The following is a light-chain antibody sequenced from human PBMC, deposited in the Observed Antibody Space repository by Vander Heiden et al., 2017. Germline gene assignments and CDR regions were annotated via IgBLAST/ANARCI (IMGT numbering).Light chain of an antibody. CDR1: SSNIESNT. V-gene: IGLV1-44*01. CDR3: AAWDDSLNGYV. CDR2: SNN. J-gene: IGLJ1*01. Sequence: QSVLTQPPPASGTPGQRVTISCSGSSSNIESNTVNWYQQLPGTAPKLLIYSNNQRPSGVPDRFSGSKSGTSASLAISGLQSEDEADYYCAAWDDSLNGYVFGTGTKVTVL.